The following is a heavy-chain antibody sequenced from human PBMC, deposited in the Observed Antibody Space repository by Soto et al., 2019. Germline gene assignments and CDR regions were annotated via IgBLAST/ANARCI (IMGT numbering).Heavy chain of an antibody. J-gene: IGHJ2*01. CDR1: GGSISSSSYY. CDR3: ARIVLMVYASLDL. CDR2: IYYSGST. D-gene: IGHD2-8*01. V-gene: IGHV4-39*01. Sequence: TLSLTCTVSGGSISSSSYYWGWIRQPPGKGLEWIGSIYYSGSTYYNPSLKSRVTISVDTSKNQFSLKLSSVTAADTAVYYCARIVLMVYASLDLWGRGTLVTVSS.